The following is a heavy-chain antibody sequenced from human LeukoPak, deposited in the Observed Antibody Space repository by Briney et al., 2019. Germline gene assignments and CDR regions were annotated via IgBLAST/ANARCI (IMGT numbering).Heavy chain of an antibody. Sequence: GGSLRLSCAASRFTFSGYAMSWVRQAPGKGLEWVSTISGSGGNTSYADSVKGRFTISRDNSKNTLYLQMNSLRAEDTAVYYCARDLNSSGYLYYYGMDVWGQGTTVTVSS. V-gene: IGHV3-23*01. D-gene: IGHD3-22*01. CDR3: ARDLNSSGYLYYYGMDV. J-gene: IGHJ6*01. CDR1: RFTFSGYA. CDR2: ISGSGGNT.